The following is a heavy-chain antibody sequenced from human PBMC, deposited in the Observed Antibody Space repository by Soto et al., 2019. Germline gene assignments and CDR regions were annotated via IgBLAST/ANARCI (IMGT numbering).Heavy chain of an antibody. CDR2: ISPDNGNT. V-gene: IGHV1-18*01. CDR3: ARALGYSGYAGMDV. J-gene: IGHJ6*02. CDR1: GYTFTICG. D-gene: IGHD5-12*01. Sequence: ASVKVSCKASGYTFTICGINWVLQAPGQGLEWMGWISPDNGNTNYAQKLQGRVTMTTDTSTSTAYMELRSLRSDDTAVYYCARALGYSGYAGMDVWGQGTTVTVSS.